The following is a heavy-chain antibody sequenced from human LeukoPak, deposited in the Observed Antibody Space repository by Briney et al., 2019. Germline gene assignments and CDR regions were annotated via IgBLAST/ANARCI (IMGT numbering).Heavy chain of an antibody. CDR1: GFTFSSYW. Sequence: XGSLRLSCAASGFTFSSYWMSWVRQAPGKGLEWVANIKQDGSEKYYVDSVKGRFTISRDNAKNSLYLQMNSLRAEDTAVYYCAREHHYYGSGSYSYYFDYWGQGTLVTVSS. D-gene: IGHD3-10*01. CDR2: IKQDGSEK. V-gene: IGHV3-7*01. J-gene: IGHJ4*02. CDR3: AREHHYYGSGSYSYYFDY.